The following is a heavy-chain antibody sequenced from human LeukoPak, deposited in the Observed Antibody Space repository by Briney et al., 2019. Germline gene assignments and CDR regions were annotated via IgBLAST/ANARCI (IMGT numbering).Heavy chain of an antibody. V-gene: IGHV3-43*02. CDR2: ISGDSDNK. J-gene: IGHJ4*02. D-gene: IGHD3-10*01. Sequence: GGSLRLSCAASGFNVAAYAMYWVRQPPGKSLEWISLISGDSDNKYSAASVKGRFAISRDNSKNSLYLQMNSLTTEDTALYYCAIAYESGSFYRAFAYWGQGALVTVSS. CDR3: AIAYESGSFYRAFAY. CDR1: GFNVAAYA.